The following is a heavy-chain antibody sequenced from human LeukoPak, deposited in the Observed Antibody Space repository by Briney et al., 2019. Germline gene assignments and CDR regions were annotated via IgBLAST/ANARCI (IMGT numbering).Heavy chain of an antibody. Sequence: ASVTVSCKASGYTFTGYYMHWVRQAPGQGLEWMGWINPNSGGTNYAQKFQGGVTMTRDTSISTAYMELSRLRSNDTAVYYCARDLYCSGGSCYNWFDPWGQGTLVTVSS. CDR3: ARDLYCSGGSCYNWFDP. CDR2: INPNSGGT. CDR1: GYTFTGYY. D-gene: IGHD2-15*01. V-gene: IGHV1-2*02. J-gene: IGHJ5*02.